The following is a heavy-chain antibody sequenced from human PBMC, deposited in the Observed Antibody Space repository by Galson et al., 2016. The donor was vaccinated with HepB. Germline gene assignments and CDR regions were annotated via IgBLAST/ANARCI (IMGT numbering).Heavy chain of an antibody. J-gene: IGHJ6*02. CDR3: ARRLSIAAATLDV. V-gene: IGHV1-3*01. CDR2: INAGNGNT. Sequence: SVKVSCKASGYTFTTYALHWVRQAPGQRLEWMGWINAGNGNTKYSQKFQGRVTITRDTSASTAYMELSRLRSQGTAVYYCARRLSIAAATLDVWGQGTTVTVSS. D-gene: IGHD6-13*01. CDR1: GYTFTTYA.